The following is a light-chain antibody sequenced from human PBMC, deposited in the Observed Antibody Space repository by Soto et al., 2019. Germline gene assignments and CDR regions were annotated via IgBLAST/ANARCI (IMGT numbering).Light chain of an antibody. V-gene: IGKV1-5*01. CDR2: AAS. J-gene: IGKJ4*01. CDR1: ENIFKF. CDR3: QHYNTQSIT. Sequence: DIQLIQSPATLSASVGDRITITCRASENIFKFFAWYQQRSGSAPNLLIYAASDLESGVPSRFSGSGSGTEFTLTIDNLQPEDFSTYYCQHYNTQSITFGGGTKVDVK.